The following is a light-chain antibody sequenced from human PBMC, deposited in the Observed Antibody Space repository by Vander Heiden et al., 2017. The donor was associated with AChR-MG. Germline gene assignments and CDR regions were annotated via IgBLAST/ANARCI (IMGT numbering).Light chain of an antibody. CDR2: QDK. Sequence: SYDLSQPSSVSVSPGQKASITCSGDKLGDKHIFWYQRKPGQSPVVLLYQDKTRPTGIPGLFSGSYSSTAATPTISGAQIMDEANYYCQTWNNSAVVFGGGTKLTVL. CDR1: KLGDKH. J-gene: IGLJ3*02. V-gene: IGLV3-1*01. CDR3: QTWNNSAVV.